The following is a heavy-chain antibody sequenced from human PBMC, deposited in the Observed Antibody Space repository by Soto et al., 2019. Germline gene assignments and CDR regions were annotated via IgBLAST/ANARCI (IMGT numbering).Heavy chain of an antibody. CDR2: IYSGGST. J-gene: IGHJ6*03. D-gene: IGHD4-17*01. CDR1: GFTVSSNY. Sequence: PGGSLRLSCAASGFTVSSNYMSWVRQAPGKGLEWVSVIYSGGSTYYADSVKGRFTISRDNSKNTLYLQMNSLRAEDTAVYYCARADYDPYYYYYYMDVWGKGTTVTVSS. V-gene: IGHV3-66*01. CDR3: ARADYDPYYYYYYMDV.